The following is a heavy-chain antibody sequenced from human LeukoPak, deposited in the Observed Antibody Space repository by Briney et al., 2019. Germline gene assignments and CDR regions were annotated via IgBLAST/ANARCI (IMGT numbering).Heavy chain of an antibody. CDR3: AKGGSIAVAGSSLDY. J-gene: IGHJ4*02. D-gene: IGHD6-19*01. Sequence: GRSLRLSCAASGFTFDDYAMHWVRQAPGKGLEWVSGISWNSGSIGYADSVKGRSTISRDNAKNSLYLQMNSLRAEDMALYYCAKGGSIAVAGSSLDYWGQGTLVTVSS. V-gene: IGHV3-9*03. CDR2: ISWNSGSI. CDR1: GFTFDDYA.